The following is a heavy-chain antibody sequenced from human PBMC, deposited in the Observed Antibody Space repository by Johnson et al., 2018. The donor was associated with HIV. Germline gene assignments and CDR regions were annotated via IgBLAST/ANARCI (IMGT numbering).Heavy chain of an antibody. Sequence: VQLVESGGGLVQPGGSLRLSCAASGFTFSNYWMHWVRQVPGKGLEWVSRIYSDGTSTTYADSVKGRFTISRDNAKNTLYLQMNSLRVEDTAVYYCARDGGRGDFDIWGQGTRVSVSS. D-gene: IGHD3-16*01. CDR3: ARDGGRGDFDI. CDR1: GFTFSNYW. CDR2: IYSDGTST. J-gene: IGHJ3*02. V-gene: IGHV3-74*01.